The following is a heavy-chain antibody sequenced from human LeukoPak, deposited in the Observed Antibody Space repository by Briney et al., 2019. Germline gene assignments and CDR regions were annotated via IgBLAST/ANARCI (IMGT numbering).Heavy chain of an antibody. D-gene: IGHD3-3*01. CDR3: AREGIRYDFVVYY. V-gene: IGHV1-69*05. CDR2: IIPIFGTA. J-gene: IGHJ4*02. CDR1: GGTFSSYA. Sequence: EASVKVSCKASGGTFSSYAISWVRQAPGQGLEWMGGIIPIFGTANYAQKFQGRVTITTDESTSTAYMELSSLRSEDTAVYYCAREGIRYDFVVYYWGQGTLVSVSS.